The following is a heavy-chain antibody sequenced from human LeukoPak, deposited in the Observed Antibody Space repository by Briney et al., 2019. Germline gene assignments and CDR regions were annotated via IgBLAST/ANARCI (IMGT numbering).Heavy chain of an antibody. V-gene: IGHV4-59*08. CDR2: IYYSGST. CDR1: GGSFTDYY. D-gene: IGHD3-3*01. Sequence: SETLSLTCAVYGGSFTDYYWSWIRQPPGKGLEWIGYIYYSGSTNYNPSLKSRVTISVDTSKNQFSLKLRSVTAADTAVYYCARRSGYYYGMDVWGQGTTVTVSS. J-gene: IGHJ6*02. CDR3: ARRSGYYYGMDV.